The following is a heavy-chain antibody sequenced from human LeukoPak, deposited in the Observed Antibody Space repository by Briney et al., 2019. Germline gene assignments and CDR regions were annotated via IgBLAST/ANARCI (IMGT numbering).Heavy chain of an antibody. V-gene: IGHV1-24*01. CDR1: GYTLTELS. D-gene: IGHD6-19*01. CDR2: FDPEDGET. J-gene: IGHJ3*02. Sequence: ASVKVSCKVSGYTLTELSMHWVRQAPGKGLEWMGGFDPEDGETIYAQKLQGRVTMTTDTSTSTAYMELRSLRSDDTAVYYCARRRKQWHRNAAFDIWGQGTMVTVSS. CDR3: ARRRKQWHRNAAFDI.